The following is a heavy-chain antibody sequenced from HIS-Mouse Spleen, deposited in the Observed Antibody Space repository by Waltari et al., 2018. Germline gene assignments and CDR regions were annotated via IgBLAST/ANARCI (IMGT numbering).Heavy chain of an antibody. CDR3: AREIPYSSSWYDWYFDL. J-gene: IGHJ2*01. V-gene: IGHV4-39*07. D-gene: IGHD6-13*01. CDR2: IYYSGST. Sequence: QLQLQESGPGLMKPSETLSLTCTVSGGPISSSSYYWGWLRPPPGKGLEWIGSIYYSGSTYYNPSLKSRVTISVDTSKNQFSLKLSSVTAADTAVYYCAREIPYSSSWYDWYFDLWGRGTLVTVSS. CDR1: GGPISSSSYY.